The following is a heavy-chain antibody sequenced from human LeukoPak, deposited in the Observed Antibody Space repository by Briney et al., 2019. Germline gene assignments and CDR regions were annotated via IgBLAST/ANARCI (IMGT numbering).Heavy chain of an antibody. D-gene: IGHD2-2*01. J-gene: IGHJ4*02. CDR1: SGSISNSNYF. Sequence: PSETLSLTCTVSSGSISNSNYFWGWIRQPPGKGLEWIGSIFYSGSTDYNPSLKSRVTISVDTSKNQFSLTLNSVTAADTAVYYCARGRAPKGAPAVGYCSSTSCLEKKKGPYFDYWGQGTLVTISS. CDR3: ARGRAPKGAPAVGYCSSTSCLEKKKGPYFDY. CDR2: IFYSGST. V-gene: IGHV4-39*01.